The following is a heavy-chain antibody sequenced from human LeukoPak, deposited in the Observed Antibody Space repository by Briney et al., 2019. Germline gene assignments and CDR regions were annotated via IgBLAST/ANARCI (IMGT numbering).Heavy chain of an antibody. D-gene: IGHD6-6*01. CDR1: GFSFDDYA. Sequence: GGSLRLSCAASGFSFDDYAMHWVRQAPGKGLEWVSAISWNSDSTGCADSVKGRFTISRDNAKNSLYLQMSSLRADDTALYYCTKDLTIAARGSFDYWAREPWSPSPQ. V-gene: IGHV3-9*01. CDR3: TKDLTIAARGSFDY. J-gene: IGHJ4*02. CDR2: ISWNSDST.